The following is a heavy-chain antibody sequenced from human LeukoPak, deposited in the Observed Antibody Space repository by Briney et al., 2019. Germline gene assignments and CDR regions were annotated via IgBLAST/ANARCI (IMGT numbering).Heavy chain of an antibody. CDR1: GFTFSSYS. CDR3: ARDGGGRSFDY. Sequence: GGSLRLSCAASGFTFSSYSMNWVRQAPGRGLEWVSSISSSSSYIYYADSVKGRFTISRDNAKNSLYLQMNSLRAEDTAVYYCARDGGGRSFDYWGQGTLVTVSS. J-gene: IGHJ4*02. V-gene: IGHV3-21*01. CDR2: ISSSSSYI. D-gene: IGHD3-3*01.